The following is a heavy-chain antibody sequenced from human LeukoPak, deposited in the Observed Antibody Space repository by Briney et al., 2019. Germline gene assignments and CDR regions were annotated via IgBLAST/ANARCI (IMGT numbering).Heavy chain of an antibody. CDR2: IYYSVST. V-gene: IGHV4-39*07. D-gene: IGHD3-3*01. Sequence: SETLSLTCTVSGGSISSSSYYWGWIRQPPGKGLEWIGSIYYSVSTYYNPSLKSRVTISVDTSKNQFYLKLSSVTAEDTAVYYCARAYTYYDFWSGYYHLDYFDYWGQGTLVTVSS. CDR3: ARAYTYYDFWSGYYHLDYFDY. CDR1: GGSISSSSYY. J-gene: IGHJ4*02.